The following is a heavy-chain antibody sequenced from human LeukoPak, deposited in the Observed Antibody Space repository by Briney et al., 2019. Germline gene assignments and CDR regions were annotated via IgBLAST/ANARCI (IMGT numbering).Heavy chain of an antibody. J-gene: IGHJ3*02. V-gene: IGHV4-34*01. CDR3: ASPGEDTEYSSSTGWAFDI. Sequence: SETLSLTCTVSGGSISSYYWSWIRQPPGKGLEWIGEINHTGSTNYNPSLKSRVTMSLDTSKNQFSLKLSSVTAADTAVYYCASPGEDTEYSSSTGWAFDIWGQGTMVTVSS. D-gene: IGHD6-6*01. CDR1: GGSISSYY. CDR2: INHTGST.